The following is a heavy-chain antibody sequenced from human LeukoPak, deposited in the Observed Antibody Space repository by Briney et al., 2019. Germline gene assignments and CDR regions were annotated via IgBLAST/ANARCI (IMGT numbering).Heavy chain of an antibody. D-gene: IGHD3/OR15-3a*01. CDR3: AGVPHGPYYYYYMDV. J-gene: IGHJ6*03. Sequence: PSETLSLTCTVSGGSISSSSYYWGWIRQPPGKGLEWIGSIYYSGSTYYNPSLKSRVTISVDTSKNQFSLKLSSVTAADTAVYYCAGVPHGPYYYYYMDVWGKGTTVTVSS. V-gene: IGHV4-39*01. CDR1: GGSISSSSYY. CDR2: IYYSGST.